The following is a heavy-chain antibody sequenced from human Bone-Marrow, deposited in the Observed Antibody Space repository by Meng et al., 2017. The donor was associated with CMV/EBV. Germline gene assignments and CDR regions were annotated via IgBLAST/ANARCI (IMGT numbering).Heavy chain of an antibody. CDR2: INSDGSAT. CDR1: GFTFSSYW. D-gene: IGHD6-6*01. Sequence: GGSLRLSCAASGFTFSSYWMHWVRQAPGKGLVWVSRINSDGSATSYADSVKGRFTISRDNSKNTLYLQMNSLRAEDTAVYYCAKDRLYSSSSDYWGQGTLVTVSS. V-gene: IGHV3-74*01. CDR3: AKDRLYSSSSDY. J-gene: IGHJ4*02.